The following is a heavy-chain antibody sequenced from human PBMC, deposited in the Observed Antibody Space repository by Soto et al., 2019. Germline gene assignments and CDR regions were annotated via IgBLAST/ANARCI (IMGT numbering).Heavy chain of an antibody. J-gene: IGHJ6*02. V-gene: IGHV5-10-1*01. CDR3: ARKNYYGMDV. Sequence: WESPKISCTGSGYSFPSYWISLVRQMPGKGLQWMGRIDPSDSYTNYSPSFQGHVTISADKSISTAYLQWSSLKASDTAMYYCARKNYYGMDVWGQGTTVTVSS. CDR1: GYSFPSYW. CDR2: IDPSDSYT.